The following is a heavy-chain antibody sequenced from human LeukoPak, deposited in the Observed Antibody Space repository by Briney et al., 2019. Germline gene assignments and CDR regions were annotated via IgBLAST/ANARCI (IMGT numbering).Heavy chain of an antibody. J-gene: IGHJ4*02. CDR2: IIPILGIA. CDR3: ARGDVLRFLGGDYHFDY. D-gene: IGHD3-3*01. V-gene: IGHV1-69*02. Sequence: SVKVSCKASGGTFSSYTISWVRQAPGQGLEWMGRIIPILGIANYAQKFQGRVTMTRDTSISTAYMELSRLRSDDTAVYYCARGDVLRFLGGDYHFDYWGQGTLVTVSS. CDR1: GGTFSSYT.